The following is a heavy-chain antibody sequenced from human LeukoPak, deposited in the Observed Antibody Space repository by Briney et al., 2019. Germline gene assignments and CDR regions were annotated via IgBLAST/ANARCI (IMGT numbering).Heavy chain of an antibody. Sequence: GGSLRLSCAASGFTFSSYGMSWVRQAPGKGLEWVSAISGSGGSTYYADSVKGRFTISRDNSKNTLYLQMNSLRAEDTAVYYCAKSGEFSYYYDSSGYYLDYWGQGTLVTVSS. CDR2: ISGSGGST. V-gene: IGHV3-23*01. D-gene: IGHD3-22*01. J-gene: IGHJ4*02. CDR3: AKSGEFSYYYDSSGYYLDY. CDR1: GFTFSSYG.